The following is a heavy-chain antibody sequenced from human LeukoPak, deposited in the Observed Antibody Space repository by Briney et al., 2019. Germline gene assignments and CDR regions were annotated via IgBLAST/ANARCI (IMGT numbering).Heavy chain of an antibody. D-gene: IGHD3-9*01. J-gene: IGHJ4*02. CDR2: IRSKVDGGST. Sequence: GGSLRLSCTASGFTFGDYTMSWFRQAPGKGPEWVGVIRSKVDGGSTAYAVSVKGRFTISRDDSKSIAYLQIDSLKTTDTAVYYCTRVPVLRYFDWSQHFDYWGQGTLVTVSS. CDR3: TRVPVLRYFDWSQHFDY. V-gene: IGHV3-49*03. CDR1: GFTFGDYT.